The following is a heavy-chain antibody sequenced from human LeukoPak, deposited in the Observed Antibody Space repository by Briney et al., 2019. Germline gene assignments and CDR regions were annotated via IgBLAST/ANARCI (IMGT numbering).Heavy chain of an antibody. J-gene: IGHJ4*02. CDR1: GGTFSSYA. CDR2: SIPIFGTA. Sequence: GSSVKVSCKASGGTFSSYAISWVRQAPGQGLEWMGGSIPIFGTANYAQKFQGRVTITADESTSTAYMEMSSLISEDTAVYYCAREVRMYYDSSGHYLLPGRYFDYWGQGTLVTVSS. V-gene: IGHV1-69*01. D-gene: IGHD3-22*01. CDR3: AREVRMYYDSSGHYLLPGRYFDY.